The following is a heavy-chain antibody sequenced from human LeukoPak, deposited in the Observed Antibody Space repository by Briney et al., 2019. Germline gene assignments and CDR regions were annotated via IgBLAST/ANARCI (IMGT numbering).Heavy chain of an antibody. CDR1: GGSISSGGYY. Sequence: SETLSLTCTVSGGSISSGGYYWSWIRQHPGKGLEWIGYIYYSGSTYYNPSLKSRVTISVDTSKDQFSLKLSSVTAADTAVYYCAREDTAMANFDYWGQGTLVTVSS. CDR3: AREDTAMANFDY. J-gene: IGHJ4*02. CDR2: IYYSGST. D-gene: IGHD5-18*01. V-gene: IGHV4-31*03.